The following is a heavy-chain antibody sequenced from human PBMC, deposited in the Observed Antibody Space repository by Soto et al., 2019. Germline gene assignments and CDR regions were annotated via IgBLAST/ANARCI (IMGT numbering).Heavy chain of an antibody. D-gene: IGHD3-22*01. Sequence: PSETLSLTCTVSGGSISSYYWSWIRQPPGKGLEWIGYIYYSGSTNYNPSIKSRVTISVDTSKNQFSLKLSSVTAADTVVYYCARLGDSSGYYFGSAFDIWGQGTMVTVSS. CDR1: GGSISSYY. CDR2: IYYSGST. J-gene: IGHJ3*02. CDR3: ARLGDSSGYYFGSAFDI. V-gene: IGHV4-59*08.